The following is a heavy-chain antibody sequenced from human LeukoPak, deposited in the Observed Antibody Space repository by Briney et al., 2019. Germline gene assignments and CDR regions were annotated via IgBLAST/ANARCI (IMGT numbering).Heavy chain of an antibody. CDR1: GGTFSSYA. J-gene: IGHJ4*02. V-gene: IGHV1-69*06. CDR2: IIPIFGTA. CDR3: ARDHRGSSSYVLSKYYYDSSGYYRAPYYFDY. Sequence: ASVKVSCKASGGTFSSYAISWVRQAPGQGLEWMGGIIPIFGTANYAQKFQGRVTITADKSTSTAYMELSSLRSEDTAVYYCARDHRGSSSYVLSKYYYDSSGYYRAPYYFDYWGQGTLVTVSS. D-gene: IGHD3-22*01.